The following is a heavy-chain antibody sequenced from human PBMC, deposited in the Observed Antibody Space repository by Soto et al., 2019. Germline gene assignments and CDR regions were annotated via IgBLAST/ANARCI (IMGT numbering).Heavy chain of an antibody. CDR3: ARQEYCSSTSCYTVDS. Sequence: GESLKISCKGSGYRFTSYWIGWVRQMPGKGLEWMGIIYLGDSNTRYSPSFQGQVTISAAKSISTAYLQWSSLKAPDTAIYYCARQEYCSSTSCYTVDSWGQGTLVTVSS. CDR1: GYRFTSYW. V-gene: IGHV5-51*01. D-gene: IGHD2-2*02. J-gene: IGHJ4*02. CDR2: IYLGDSNT.